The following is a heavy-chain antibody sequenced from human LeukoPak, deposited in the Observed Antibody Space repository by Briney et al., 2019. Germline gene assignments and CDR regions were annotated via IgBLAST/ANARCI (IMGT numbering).Heavy chain of an antibody. J-gene: IGHJ6*02. D-gene: IGHD3-9*01. CDR3: ARGSGTIFWYYGMDV. CDR1: GDYVSNGTY. V-gene: IGHV4-4*02. CDR2: IFHSGST. Sequence: SETLSLTCAVSGDYVSNGTYWSWVRLPPGKGLEWIGEIFHSGSTDYNPSLKSRVTMSVDKSKSQISLQLRSVTAADTAVYYCARGSGTIFWYYGMDVWGQGTTVTVSS.